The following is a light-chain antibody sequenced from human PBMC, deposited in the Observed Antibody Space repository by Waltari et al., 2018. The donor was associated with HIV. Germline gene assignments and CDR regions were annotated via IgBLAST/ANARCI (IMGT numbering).Light chain of an antibody. Sequence: QSVLTQPPSASGTPGQRVTISCSGSPSNIGNNSVNWYQQFPGTAPKLLLYRNWQPLVGVPDRVAGPKSSSSASLAISGPQADAEAHYYCASWDDTLGVVFGGETTLTVL. CDR3: ASWDDTLGVV. V-gene: IGLV1-44*01. CDR2: RNW. J-gene: IGLJ2*01. CDR1: PSNIGNNS.